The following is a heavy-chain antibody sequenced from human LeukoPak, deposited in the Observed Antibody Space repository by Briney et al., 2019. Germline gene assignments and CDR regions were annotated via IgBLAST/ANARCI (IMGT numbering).Heavy chain of an antibody. V-gene: IGHV4-34*01. CDR3: ARRAEYSSGWYYFDY. Sequence: SETLSLTCAVYGGSFSGYYWSWIRQPPGKGLEWIGEINHSGSTYYNPSLKSRVTISVDTSKNQFSLKLSSVTAADTAVYYCARRAEYSSGWYYFDYWGQGTLVTVSS. CDR1: GGSFSGYY. D-gene: IGHD6-19*01. J-gene: IGHJ4*02. CDR2: INHSGST.